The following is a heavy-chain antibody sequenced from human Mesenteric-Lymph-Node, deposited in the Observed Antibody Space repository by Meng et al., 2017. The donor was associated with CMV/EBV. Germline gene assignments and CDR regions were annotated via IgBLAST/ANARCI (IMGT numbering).Heavy chain of an antibody. Sequence: KASGGNFSTYALSWVRQAPGQGLEWMGGIIPVFETANYAQKFQGRVTITADKSTSTGYMELSSLRSDDTAVYYCARVEDSDDHYLDSWGQGTLVTVSS. CDR1: GGNFSTYA. J-gene: IGHJ4*02. CDR3: ARVEDSDDHYLDS. D-gene: IGHD1-1*01. CDR2: IIPVFETA. V-gene: IGHV1-69*06.